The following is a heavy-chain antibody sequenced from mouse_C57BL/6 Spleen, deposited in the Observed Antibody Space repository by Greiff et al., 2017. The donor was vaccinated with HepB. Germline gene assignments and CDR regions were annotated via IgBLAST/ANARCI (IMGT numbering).Heavy chain of an antibody. Sequence: QVQLQQPGAELVRPGSSVKLSCKASGYTFTSYWMHWVKQRPIQGLEWIGNINPSDSDTHYNQKFKDKATLTVDKSSSTAYMQLSSLTSEDSAVYYCARNYGSKDWYFDVWGKGTTVTVSS. V-gene: IGHV1-52*01. J-gene: IGHJ1*03. D-gene: IGHD1-1*01. CDR2: INPSDSDT. CDR1: GYTFTSYW. CDR3: ARNYGSKDWYFDV.